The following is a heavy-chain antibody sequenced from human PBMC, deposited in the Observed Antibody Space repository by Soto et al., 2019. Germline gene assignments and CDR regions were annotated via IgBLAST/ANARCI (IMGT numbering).Heavy chain of an antibody. Sequence: TLGTPSLTCTVSCGSLRSGKLYWGWVRQPPGKGLQWIGYIYFSGSTNYNPSLKSRVELSVDTYKNQFSMKLRYVTAADTAVYYCERDATDNPHYYYGMDVWGQGTKVTVSS. CDR2: IYFSGST. V-gene: IGHV4-61*01. CDR1: CGSLRSGKLY. D-gene: IGHD2-15*01. J-gene: IGHJ6*02. CDR3: ERDATDNPHYYYGMDV.